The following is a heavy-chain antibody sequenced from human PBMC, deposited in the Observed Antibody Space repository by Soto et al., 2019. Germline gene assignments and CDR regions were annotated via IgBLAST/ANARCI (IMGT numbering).Heavy chain of an antibody. CDR3: ARDVRAGGGSSYYYYYGMDV. J-gene: IGHJ6*02. D-gene: IGHD6-13*01. CDR1: GGSISSGDYY. CDR2: IYYSGST. V-gene: IGHV4-30-4*01. Sequence: SETLSVTCTVSGGSISSGDYYWSWIRQPPGKGLEWIGYIYYSGSTYYNPSLKSRVTISVDTSKNQFSLKLSSVTAADTAVYYCARDVRAGGGSSYYYYYGMDVWGQGTTVTVSS.